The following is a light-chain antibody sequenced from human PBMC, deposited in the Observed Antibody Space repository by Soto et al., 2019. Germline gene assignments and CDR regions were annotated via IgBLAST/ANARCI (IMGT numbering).Light chain of an antibody. CDR2: TAS. Sequence: DIQMTQSPSSLSASVGDRVTITCRASQSINNYLNWYQQKPGEAPKLLIYTASSWQSGVPSRFSGRGSGTHFTLTINNLQPEDFATYYCQLSYNTPRVTFGPGTKVDIK. V-gene: IGKV1-39*01. CDR1: QSINNY. CDR3: QLSYNTPRVT. J-gene: IGKJ3*01.